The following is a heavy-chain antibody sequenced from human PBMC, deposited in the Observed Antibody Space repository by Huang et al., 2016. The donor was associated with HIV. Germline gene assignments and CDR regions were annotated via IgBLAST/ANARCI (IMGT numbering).Heavy chain of an antibody. V-gene: IGHV3-30-3*01. D-gene: IGHD5-12*01. J-gene: IGHJ3*01. CDR3: TREYTVAGAFDL. Sequence: QVQLVESGGGVVQPGRFLGLSCAASGFSFANYAMHWVRQATGKRLEWVTFITNDGSSRYYADAVKGRFTISRDNFKNALYLQMNRLRGDDTAVYYCTREYTVAGAFDLWGQGTMVTVSS. CDR2: ITNDGSSR. CDR1: GFSFANYA.